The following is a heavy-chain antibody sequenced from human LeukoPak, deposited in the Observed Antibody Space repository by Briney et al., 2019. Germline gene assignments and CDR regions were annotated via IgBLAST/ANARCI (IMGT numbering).Heavy chain of an antibody. J-gene: IGHJ5*02. CDR2: INPNSGGT. CDR3: ARVGRREQLGKNWFDP. CDR1: GYTFTGYY. D-gene: IGHD6-6*01. Sequence: GASVKVSCKAAGYTFTGYYMFWVRQAPGQGLEWMGRINPNSGGTNYAQKFQGRVTMTRDTSISTAYMELSRLRSDDTAVYYCARVGRREQLGKNWFDPWGQGTLVTVSS. V-gene: IGHV1-2*06.